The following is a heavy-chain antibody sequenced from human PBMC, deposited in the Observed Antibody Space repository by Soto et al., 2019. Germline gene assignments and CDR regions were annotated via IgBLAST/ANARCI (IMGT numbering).Heavy chain of an antibody. CDR2: INPSGGYT. D-gene: IGHD3-10*01. CDR3: AKDLSLWGSGTPGYFDY. V-gene: IGHV1-46*01. Sequence: EASVKVSCKASGYTFSSYYMNWVRQAPGQGLEWLGIINPSGGYTTYAQRFLGRVTMTSDTSTSTVHMELGSLTSEDTAVYYCAKDLSLWGSGTPGYFDYWGQGTLVTSPQ. CDR1: GYTFSSYY. J-gene: IGHJ4*02.